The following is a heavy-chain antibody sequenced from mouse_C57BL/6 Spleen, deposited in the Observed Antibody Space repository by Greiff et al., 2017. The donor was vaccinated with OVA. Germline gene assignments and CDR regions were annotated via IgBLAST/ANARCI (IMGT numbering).Heavy chain of an antibody. V-gene: IGHV5-4*03. D-gene: IGHD1-1*01. J-gene: IGHJ1*03. Sequence: EVMLVESGGGLAKPGGSLTLSCAASGFTFSSYAMSWVRQTPEKRLEWVATISDGGSYTYYPDNVKGRFTISRANAKNNQYLQMSHLKSEDTAMYYCARPYYGSSSLYFDVWGTGTTVTVSS. CDR2: ISDGGSYT. CDR3: ARPYYGSSSLYFDV. CDR1: GFTFSSYA.